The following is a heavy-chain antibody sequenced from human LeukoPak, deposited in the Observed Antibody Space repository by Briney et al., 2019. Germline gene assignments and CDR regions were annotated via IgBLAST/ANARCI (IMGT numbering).Heavy chain of an antibody. D-gene: IGHD1-26*01. V-gene: IGHV1-69*01. CDR1: GGTFSSYA. CDR2: IIPIFGTA. CDR3: ATFRYSGSYYGIDY. J-gene: IGHJ4*02. Sequence: SVKVSCKASGGTFSSYAISWVRQAPGQGLEWMGGIIPIFGTANYAQKFQGRVTITADESTSTAYMELSSLRSEDTAVYYCATFRYSGSYYGIDYWGQGTLVTVSS.